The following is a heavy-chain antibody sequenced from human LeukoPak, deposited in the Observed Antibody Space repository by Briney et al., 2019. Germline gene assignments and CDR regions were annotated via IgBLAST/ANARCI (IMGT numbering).Heavy chain of an antibody. CDR1: GFTSTNFA. CDR3: AADLSNPRMGASYLDS. CDR2: IIVGSGAT. V-gene: IGHV1-58*01. Sequence: SVKVSCKAFGFTSTNFAVQWVRQARGQRLEWIGWIIVGSGATKCAQDFQERVTITRDLSTSTLYMELRSLTSEDTAVYYCAADLSNPRMGASYLDSWGQGTLVTVSS. J-gene: IGHJ4*02. D-gene: IGHD3-16*01.